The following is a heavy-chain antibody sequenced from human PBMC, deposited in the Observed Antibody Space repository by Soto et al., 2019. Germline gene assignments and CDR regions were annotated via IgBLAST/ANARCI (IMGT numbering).Heavy chain of an antibody. CDR2: ISAYNGIT. Sequence: QVQLVQSGAEVKKPGASAKVSCKASGYTFSSYHISWVRPAPGQGLEWMGWISAYNGITHYAWKRQGRVIMTTDTSTTTAYMELRSLRSVDTGVFYCARDGPATGYWGQGTGVSVPS. J-gene: IGHJ4*02. V-gene: IGHV1-18*01. CDR3: ARDGPATGY. CDR1: GYTFSSYH.